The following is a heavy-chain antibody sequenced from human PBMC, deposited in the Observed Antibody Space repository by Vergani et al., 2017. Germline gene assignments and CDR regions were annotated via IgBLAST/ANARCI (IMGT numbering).Heavy chain of an antibody. CDR2: ISGSGSNS. Sequence: EVQLVESGGGLVQPGGSLRLSCAASGFSFSSYGMSWVRRAPGKGLEWVSTISGSGSNSYYADSVKGRFTNSRDNSKNTLYLQMNSLRAEDTAVYYCAKGVLLGGQGTLVTVSS. D-gene: IGHD2-15*01. J-gene: IGHJ4*02. CDR3: AKGVLL. V-gene: IGHV3-23*04. CDR1: GFSFSSYG.